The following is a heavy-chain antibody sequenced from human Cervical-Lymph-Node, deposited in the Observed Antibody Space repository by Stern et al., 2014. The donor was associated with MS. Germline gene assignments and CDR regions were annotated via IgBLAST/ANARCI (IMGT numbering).Heavy chain of an antibody. Sequence: QVQLVQSGGGLVKPGGSLRLSCAASGFAFSDYFMSWVRQAPGKGLEWISYISSNSKTIQYADSVKGRFTISRDNAKNSLYLQMNSLRAEDTAEYYCAREHAGITEYGMDVWGQGTTVTVSS. D-gene: IGHD3-10*01. CDR3: AREHAGITEYGMDV. V-gene: IGHV3-11*01. CDR2: ISSNSKTI. J-gene: IGHJ6*02. CDR1: GFAFSDYF.